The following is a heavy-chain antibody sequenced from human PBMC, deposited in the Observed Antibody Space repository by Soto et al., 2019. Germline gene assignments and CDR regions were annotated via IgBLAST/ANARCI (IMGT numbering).Heavy chain of an antibody. CDR3: AKTSGYDYVWGSSGLDP. CDR1: GFTFSSYA. D-gene: IGHD3-16*01. Sequence: GGSLRLSCAASGFTFSSYAMHWVRQAPGKGLEWVAVISYDGSNKYYADSVKGRFTISRDNSTNTMYLQMNSLRLEDTAVYYCAKTSGYDYVWGSSGLDPWGQGTLVTVSS. CDR2: ISYDGSNK. V-gene: IGHV3-30-3*02. J-gene: IGHJ5*02.